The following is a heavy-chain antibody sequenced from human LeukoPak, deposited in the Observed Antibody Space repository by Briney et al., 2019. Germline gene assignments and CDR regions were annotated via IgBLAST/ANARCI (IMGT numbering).Heavy chain of an antibody. CDR2: LYYMRGA. CDR3: ARDQGIAARPADAFDI. CDR1: GGSISGYY. Sequence: SETLSLTCTVSGGSISGYYWNWSRQPPGKGVEWIGNLYYMRGAWYKSSLKSRVTTSVDTSRNEFSLKLSSVTAADTAVYYCARDQGIAARPADAFDIWGQGTMVTVSS. J-gene: IGHJ3*02. V-gene: IGHV4-59*01. D-gene: IGHD6-6*01.